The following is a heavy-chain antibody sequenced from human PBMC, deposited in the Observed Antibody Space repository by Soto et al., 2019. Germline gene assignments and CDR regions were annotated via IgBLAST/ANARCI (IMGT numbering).Heavy chain of an antibody. V-gene: IGHV1-69*01. CDR3: AKENRDDDSGWYSSTDWFDP. J-gene: IGHJ5*02. D-gene: IGHD6-19*01. CDR1: GYSFTDYY. Sequence: QVQLEQSGAEVKKPGASVKVSCKASGYSFTDYYIHWVRQAPGQGLEWMGWIIPIFGTAEYSQKFQGRVTITADESTSTSYMELSSLRFEDTAVYYCAKENRDDDSGWYSSTDWFDPWGQGTLVTVSS. CDR2: IIPIFGTA.